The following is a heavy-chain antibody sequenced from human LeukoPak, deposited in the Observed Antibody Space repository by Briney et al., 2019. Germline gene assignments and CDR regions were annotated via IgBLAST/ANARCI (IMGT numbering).Heavy chain of an antibody. D-gene: IGHD3/OR15-3a*01. CDR2: ISTNGGST. Sequence: GGSLRLSCAASGFSFSSHGMHWVRQAPGKGLEYVSGISTNGGSTYYANSVKGRFTISRDNSKDTLYLQMGSLRAEDMAVYYWARVIFGRKGFDPWGRGTRVTVSS. V-gene: IGHV3-64*01. CDR3: ARVIFGRKGFDP. J-gene: IGHJ5*02. CDR1: GFSFSSHG.